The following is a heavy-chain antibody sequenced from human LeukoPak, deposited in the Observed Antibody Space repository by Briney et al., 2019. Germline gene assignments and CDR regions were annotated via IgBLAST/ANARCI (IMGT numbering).Heavy chain of an antibody. Sequence: RPSETLSLTCTVSGGSISSSSYYWGWIRQPPGKGLEWIGYIYYSGSTYYNPSLKSRVTISVDTSKNQFSLKLSSVTAADTAVYYCARVIVGIAAAGTHDAFDIWGQGTMVTVSS. CDR3: ARVIVGIAAAGTHDAFDI. D-gene: IGHD6-13*01. CDR1: GGSISSSSYY. J-gene: IGHJ3*02. CDR2: IYYSGST. V-gene: IGHV4-39*01.